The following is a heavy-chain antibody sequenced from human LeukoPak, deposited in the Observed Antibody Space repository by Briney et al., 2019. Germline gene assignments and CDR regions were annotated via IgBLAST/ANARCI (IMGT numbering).Heavy chain of an antibody. CDR2: INPNSGGT. Sequence: ATVKVSCKASGYNLTGYYMHWVRQAPGQGLEWMGRINPNSGGTKYAQKFRGRVTMTRDTSISTAYMELSRLRSDDTAVYYCARDFSSGWYPKDVFDIWGQGTMVTVSS. D-gene: IGHD6-19*01. V-gene: IGHV1-2*06. CDR1: GYNLTGYY. J-gene: IGHJ3*02. CDR3: ARDFSSGWYPKDVFDI.